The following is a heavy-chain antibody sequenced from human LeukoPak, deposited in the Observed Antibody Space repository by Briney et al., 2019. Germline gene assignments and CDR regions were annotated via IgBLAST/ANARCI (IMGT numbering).Heavy chain of an antibody. J-gene: IGHJ4*02. V-gene: IGHV3-7*01. D-gene: IGHD3-3*02. CDR2: IKQDGNEK. CDR3: ARDGAFRIYDY. CDR1: GFTFSSYW. Sequence: PGGSLRLSCAASGFTFSSYWMTWVRHAPGKGLEWVASIKQDGNEKYYVDCVKGRFTISRDNARNSLYLQMSSLRADDTAVYYCARDGAFRIYDYWGQGTLVTVSS.